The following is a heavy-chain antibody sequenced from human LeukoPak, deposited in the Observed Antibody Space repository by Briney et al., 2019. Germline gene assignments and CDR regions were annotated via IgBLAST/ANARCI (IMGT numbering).Heavy chain of an antibody. J-gene: IGHJ2*01. CDR1: GGSISSGGYY. CDR3: ARENYFARSGHTLRYFDL. V-gene: IGHV4-31*02. Sequence: HPSETLSPTCTVSGGSISSGGYYWSWIRQHPGKGLEWIGYISYSGNTYYNPSLKSRLAISVDTSKNQFSLKLSSVTAADTAVYFCARENYFARSGHTLRYFDLWGRGPLVTVSS. CDR2: ISYSGNT. D-gene: IGHD3-22*01.